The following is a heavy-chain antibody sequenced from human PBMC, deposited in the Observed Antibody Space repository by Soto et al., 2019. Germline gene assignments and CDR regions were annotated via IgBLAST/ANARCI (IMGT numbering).Heavy chain of an antibody. V-gene: IGHV1-46*01. D-gene: IGHD6-13*01. J-gene: IGHJ6*02. CDR2: INPSGGIT. Sequence: QMQLVQSGAEVKRPGASVRVSCKSSGYTFTSFYIHWVRQAPGQGLEWMGIINPSGGITNFAQRCKGRVSMTRVMSTNTHYMELSRLKADDTAVYYCARGPAFSSSWYGIPPDPSHGMDVWGQGTTVTVS. CDR3: ARGPAFSSSWYGIPPDPSHGMDV. CDR1: GYTFTSFY.